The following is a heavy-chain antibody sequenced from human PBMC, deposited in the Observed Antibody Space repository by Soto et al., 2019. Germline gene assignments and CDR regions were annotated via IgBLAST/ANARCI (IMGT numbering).Heavy chain of an antibody. D-gene: IGHD3-3*01. V-gene: IGHV3-48*03. Sequence: LRLSCAASGFTFGSYEMNWVRQAPGKGLEWVSYISSSGSTIYYADSVKGRFTISRDNAKNSLYLQMNSLRAEDTAVYYCARVFRYDFWSDRLLSTRYGMDVWGQGTTVTVSS. J-gene: IGHJ6*02. CDR1: GFTFGSYE. CDR3: ARVFRYDFWSDRLLSTRYGMDV. CDR2: ISSSGSTI.